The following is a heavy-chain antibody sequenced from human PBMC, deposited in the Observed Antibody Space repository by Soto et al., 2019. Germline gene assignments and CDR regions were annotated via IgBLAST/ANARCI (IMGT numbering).Heavy chain of an antibody. D-gene: IGHD3-16*01. J-gene: IGHJ4*02. Sequence: PGGSLRLSCASSGVHFRTYWMSWVRQAPGKGLEWLGNIREDGKKKNSVDSVKGRFDISRDNAKNSLFLQMNSLRAEDTAVYYCARDARMGFFDSWGQGTLVTVSS. CDR3: ARDARMGFFDS. CDR2: IREDGKKK. CDR1: GVHFRTYW. V-gene: IGHV3-7*03.